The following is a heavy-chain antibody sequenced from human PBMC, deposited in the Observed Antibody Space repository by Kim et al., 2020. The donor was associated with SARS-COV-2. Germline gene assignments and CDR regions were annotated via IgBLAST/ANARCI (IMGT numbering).Heavy chain of an antibody. D-gene: IGHD3-10*01. J-gene: IGHJ6*02. V-gene: IGHV4-59*13. CDR2: IYYSGST. CDR3: ARGELLSLGDYYYYYGMDV. CDR1: GGSISSYY. Sequence: SETLSLTCTVSGGSISSYYWSWIRQPPGKGLEWIGYIYYSGSTNYNPSLKSRVTISVDTSKNQFSLKLSSVTAADTAVYYCARGELLSLGDYYYYYGMDVWGQGTTVTVSS.